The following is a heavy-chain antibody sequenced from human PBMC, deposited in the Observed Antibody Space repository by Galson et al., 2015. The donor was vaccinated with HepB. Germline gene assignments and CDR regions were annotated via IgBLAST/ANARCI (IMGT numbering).Heavy chain of an antibody. CDR2: ISIDNDNT. D-gene: IGHD5-24*01. Sequence: SVKVSCKASGYTFTSYGINWVRQAPGQGLEWMVWISIDNDNTNYAQRLQDRLTMSTDTSTNTAYMELRSLRSDDTAVYYCAREMTTSDGFDIWGQGTMVTVSS. CDR3: AREMTTSDGFDI. V-gene: IGHV1-18*01. J-gene: IGHJ3*02. CDR1: GYTFTSYG.